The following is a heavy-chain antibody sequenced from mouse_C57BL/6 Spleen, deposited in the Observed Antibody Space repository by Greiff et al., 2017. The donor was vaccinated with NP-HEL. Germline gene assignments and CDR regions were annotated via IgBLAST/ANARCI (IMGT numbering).Heavy chain of an antibody. J-gene: IGHJ4*01. Sequence: DVKLVESGGGLVKPGGSLKLSCAASGFTFSSYTMSWVRQTPEKRLEWVATISGGGGNTYYPDSVKGRFTISRDNAKNTLYLQMSSLRSEDTALYYCARQDYSNYDHYYAMDYWGQGTSVTVSS. D-gene: IGHD2-5*01. CDR1: GFTFSSYT. V-gene: IGHV5-9*01. CDR3: ARQDYSNYDHYYAMDY. CDR2: ISGGGGNT.